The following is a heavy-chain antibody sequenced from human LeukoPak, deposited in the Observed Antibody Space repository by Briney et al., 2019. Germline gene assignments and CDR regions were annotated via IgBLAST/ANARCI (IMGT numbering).Heavy chain of an antibody. CDR1: NGSIISYY. V-gene: IGHV4-59*01. D-gene: IGHD5-18*01. CDR3: ARRDTAIYDSFDI. CDR2: IYSGGST. Sequence: SETLSLTCTVSNGSIISYYWSWIRQPPGKGLEWIGYIYSGGSTNYNPSLKSRVSISVDTSKSQFSLKLTSVTAADTAVYYCARRDTAIYDSFDIWGQGAMVTVSS. J-gene: IGHJ3*02.